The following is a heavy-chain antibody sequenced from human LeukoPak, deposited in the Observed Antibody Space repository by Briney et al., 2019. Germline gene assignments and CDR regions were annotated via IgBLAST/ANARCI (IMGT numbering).Heavy chain of an antibody. CDR1: GFTFNSYA. V-gene: IGHV3-30*02. CDR2: IRFDAANQ. D-gene: IGHD6-19*01. Sequence: GGSLRLSCAASGFTFNSYALNWVRQAPGKGLEWVSFIRFDAANQYYADSVKGRFTISRDNSKKTLYLQMDSLRYEDTGIYHCAKDIAVSDSYFDYWGQGTLLTVSS. J-gene: IGHJ4*02. CDR3: AKDIAVSDSYFDY.